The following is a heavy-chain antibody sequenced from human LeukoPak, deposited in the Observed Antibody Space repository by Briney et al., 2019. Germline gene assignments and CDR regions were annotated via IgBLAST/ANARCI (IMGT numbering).Heavy chain of an antibody. Sequence: GASVKVSCKASGYTFTGYYMHWVRQAPGQGLEWMGWINPNSGGTNYAQKFQGRVTMTRDTSISTAYMELSRLRSDDTAVYYCARDSSRVGFGFGETIDYWGQGTLVTVSS. D-gene: IGHD3-10*01. V-gene: IGHV1-2*02. CDR1: GYTFTGYY. CDR3: ARDSSRVGFGFGETIDY. CDR2: INPNSGGT. J-gene: IGHJ4*02.